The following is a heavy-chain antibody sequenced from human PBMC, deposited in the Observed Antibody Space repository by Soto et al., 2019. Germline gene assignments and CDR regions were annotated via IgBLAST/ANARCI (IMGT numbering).Heavy chain of an antibody. J-gene: IGHJ5*02. Sequence: ASETLSLTCTVSGGSISSYYWSWIRQPAGKGLEWIGRIYTSGSTNYNPSLKSRVTMSVDTSKNQFSLKLSSVTAADTAVYYCAREGHDDYDFWSGYSILFDPWGQGTLVTVSS. CDR1: GGSISSYY. D-gene: IGHD3-3*01. CDR2: IYTSGST. CDR3: AREGHDDYDFWSGYSILFDP. V-gene: IGHV4-4*07.